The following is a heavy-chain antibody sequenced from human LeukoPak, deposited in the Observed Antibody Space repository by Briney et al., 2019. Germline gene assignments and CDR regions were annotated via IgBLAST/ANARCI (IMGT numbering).Heavy chain of an antibody. J-gene: IGHJ4*02. D-gene: IGHD3-10*01. CDR2: IYYSGST. CDR1: GVTFSRYA. CDR3: ARDSRGSGSHVDY. V-gene: IGHV4-31*11. Sequence: LRPSCAASGVTFSRYAMSWVRQAPGKGLEWIGYIYYSGSTYYNPSLKSRVTISVDTSKNQFSLKLSSVTAADTAVYYCARDSRGSGSHVDYWGQGTLVTVSS.